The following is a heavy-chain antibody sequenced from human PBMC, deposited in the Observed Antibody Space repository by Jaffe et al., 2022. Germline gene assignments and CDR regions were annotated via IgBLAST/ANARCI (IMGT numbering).Heavy chain of an antibody. Sequence: EEQILESGGGLAQPGGSLRLTCVASGFNVIKSDMRWVRQAPGKGLEWVSLINVAATSTYYADSVRGRFTISKDTSSGALSLDLNSLKAEDTAVYYCAKGWYHLDVWGKGTAVTVSS. V-gene: IGHV3-23*01. CDR3: AKGWYHLDV. CDR1: GFNVIKSD. D-gene: IGHD2-2*01. CDR2: INVAATST. J-gene: IGHJ6*04.